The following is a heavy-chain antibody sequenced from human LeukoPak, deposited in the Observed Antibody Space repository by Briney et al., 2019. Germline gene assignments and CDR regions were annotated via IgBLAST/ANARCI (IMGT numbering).Heavy chain of an antibody. CDR3: ARDLPAGNGGNYFDY. D-gene: IGHD6-13*01. J-gene: IGHJ4*02. Sequence: SETLSLTCTVSGGSISSGAYYWSWIRQPPGKGLEWIGYIHHSGSTDYNPSLKSRVTISVDTSKNQFSLKLSSVTAADTAVYYCARDLPAGNGGNYFDYWGQGTLVTVSS. CDR2: IHHSGST. CDR1: GGSISSGAYY. V-gene: IGHV4-30-2*01.